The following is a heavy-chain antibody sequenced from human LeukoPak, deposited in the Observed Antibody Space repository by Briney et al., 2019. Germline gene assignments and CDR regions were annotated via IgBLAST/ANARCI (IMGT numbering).Heavy chain of an antibody. J-gene: IGHJ6*02. CDR2: ISAYNGHT. CDR3: AREVTMVRGVITKYYYNGMDV. V-gene: IGHV1-18*01. D-gene: IGHD3-10*01. Sequence: ASVKVSCKASGYTFTSYGMSWVRQAPGQGLEWMGWISAYNGHTNYAQKVQGRVTMTTDTSTSTAYMELRSLRSDDTAVYYCAREVTMVRGVITKYYYNGMDVWGQGTTVTVSS. CDR1: GYTFTSYG.